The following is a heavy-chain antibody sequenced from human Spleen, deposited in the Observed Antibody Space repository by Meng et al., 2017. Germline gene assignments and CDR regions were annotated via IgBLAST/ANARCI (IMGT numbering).Heavy chain of an antibody. CDR2: INHSGST. D-gene: IGHD4-11*01. J-gene: IGHJ4*02. CDR3: ARGPTTMAHDFDY. V-gene: IGHV4-34*01. CDR1: GGSFSDYF. Sequence: QVQLQQWGAGLLKSSETLSPTCVVSGGSFSDYFWSCIRQPPGKGLEWIGEINHSGSTNYNPSLESRATISVDTSQNNLSLRLSSVTAADSAVYYCARGPTTMAHDFDYWGQGTLVTVSS.